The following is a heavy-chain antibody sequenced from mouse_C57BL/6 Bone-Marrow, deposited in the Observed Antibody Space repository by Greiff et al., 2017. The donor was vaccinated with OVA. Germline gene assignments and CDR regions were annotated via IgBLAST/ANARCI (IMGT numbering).Heavy chain of an antibody. CDR3: ARAAIYYDGSSYWYVDV. CDR2: INPYNGGT. CDR1: GYTFTDYY. V-gene: IGHV1-19*01. D-gene: IGHD1-1*01. J-gene: IGHJ1*03. Sequence: EVQLQQSGPVLVKPGASVKMSCKASGYTFTDYYLNWVKQSHGKSLEWIGVINPYNGGTSYNQKFKGKATLTVDKSSSTAYMELNSLTSEDSAVYYCARAAIYYDGSSYWYVDVWGTGTTVTVSS.